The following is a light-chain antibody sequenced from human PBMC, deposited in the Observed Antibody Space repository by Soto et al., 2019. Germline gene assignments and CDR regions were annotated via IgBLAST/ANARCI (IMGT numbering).Light chain of an antibody. V-gene: IGKV2-30*02. J-gene: IGKJ1*01. CDR1: QSLIHSDGSTY. CDR2: EVS. Sequence: DVVMTQSPLSLPVTLGQPASISCTSRQSLIHSDGSTYLSWFQQWPGQSPRRLIYEVSDRDSGVPERFSGSGSGSAFTLKISRVEAEDVGVYYCMQSTHCPWPVGQGTDVQIK. CDR3: MQSTHCPWP.